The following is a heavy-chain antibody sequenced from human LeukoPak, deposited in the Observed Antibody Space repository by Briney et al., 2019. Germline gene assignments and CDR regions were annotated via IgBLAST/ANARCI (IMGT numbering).Heavy chain of an antibody. J-gene: IGHJ4*02. CDR3: ATGIEWQTVYFDY. Sequence: ASVKVSCKASGYTFTSHYMHWVRQAPEQGLEWMGIISPSGGSTGYAQKFQGRVTMTRDMSTRTDYMELSSLRYEDTAVYYCATGIEWQTVYFDYWGQGTLVTVSS. V-gene: IGHV1-46*01. CDR1: GYTFTSHY. D-gene: IGHD1-14*01. CDR2: ISPSGGST.